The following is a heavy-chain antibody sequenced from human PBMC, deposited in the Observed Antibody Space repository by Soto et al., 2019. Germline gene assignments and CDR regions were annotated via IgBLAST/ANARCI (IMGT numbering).Heavy chain of an antibody. CDR3: AREDSIIIPAVSDY. J-gene: IGHJ4*02. Sequence: PGGSLRLSCTVSGFAFNNYGINWVRQAPGKGLEWVSSISKSDYTYYSDSVKGRFTISRDNAKNSVSLQMITLRVEDTAVYYCAREDSIIIPAVSDYWGQGTLVTVSS. D-gene: IGHD2-2*01. CDR1: GFAFNNYG. CDR2: ISKSDYT. V-gene: IGHV3-21*01.